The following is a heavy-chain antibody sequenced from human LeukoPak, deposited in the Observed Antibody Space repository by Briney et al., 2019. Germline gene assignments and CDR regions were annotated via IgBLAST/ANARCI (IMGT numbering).Heavy chain of an antibody. J-gene: IGHJ6*02. Sequence: GGSLILSCAASGFTFSSYAMHWVRQAPGKGLEWVAVISYDGSNKYYADSVMGRFTISRDNSKNTLYLQMNSLRAEDTAVYYCARASDGMDVWGQGTTVTVSS. CDR3: ARASDGMDV. CDR1: GFTFSSYA. V-gene: IGHV3-30-3*01. CDR2: ISYDGSNK.